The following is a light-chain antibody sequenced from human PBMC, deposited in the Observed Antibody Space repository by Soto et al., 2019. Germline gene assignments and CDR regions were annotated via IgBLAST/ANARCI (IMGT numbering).Light chain of an antibody. CDR2: DVN. J-gene: IGLJ1*01. CDR1: GSDVGGYNY. V-gene: IGLV2-11*01. Sequence: QSALTQPRSVSGSPGQSVTISCTGTGSDVGGYNYVSWYQQDPGKAPKLMIYDVNKRPSGVPDRFSGSKSGNTASLTISGLQAEDEADYYCCSYGGSYTPYVFGTGTKLTVL. CDR3: CSYGGSYTPYV.